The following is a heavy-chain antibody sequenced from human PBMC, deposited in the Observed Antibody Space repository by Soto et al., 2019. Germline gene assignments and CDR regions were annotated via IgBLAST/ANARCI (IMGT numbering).Heavy chain of an antibody. Sequence: SETLSLTCAVYGGSFSGYYWSWIRQPPGKGLEWIGEINHSGSTNYNPSLKSRVTISVDTSKNQFSLKLSSVTAADTAVYYCARVQLERPYYYYYGMDVWGQGTTVTVSS. V-gene: IGHV4-34*01. CDR1: GGSFSGYY. CDR3: ARVQLERPYYYYYGMDV. J-gene: IGHJ6*02. CDR2: INHSGST. D-gene: IGHD1-1*01.